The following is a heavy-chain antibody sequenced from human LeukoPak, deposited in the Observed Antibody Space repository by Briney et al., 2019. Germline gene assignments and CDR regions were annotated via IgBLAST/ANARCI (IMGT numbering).Heavy chain of an antibody. D-gene: IGHD6-13*01. Sequence: PSQTLSLTCTVSGGSISSGDYYWSWIRQPPGKGLEWIGYIYYSGSTYYNPSRKSRVTISVYTSKNQFSLKLSSVTAADTAVYYCARGSSWPYYYGMDVWGQGTTVTVSS. J-gene: IGHJ6*02. V-gene: IGHV4-30-4*01. CDR3: ARGSSWPYYYGMDV. CDR1: GGSISSGDYY. CDR2: IYYSGST.